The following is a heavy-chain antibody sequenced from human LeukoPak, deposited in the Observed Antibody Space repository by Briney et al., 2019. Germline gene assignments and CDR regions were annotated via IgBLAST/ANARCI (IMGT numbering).Heavy chain of an antibody. CDR1: GGSLTTNTSY. Sequence: PSETLSLTCTLSGGSLTTNTSYWGWIRQPPGKGLEWIGTVYYTGITHYNPSLKSRITISVDTSKNHFSLNLTSVTAADTAVYFCARHGILTDHSIRYWGQGLLVTVSP. D-gene: IGHD3-9*01. J-gene: IGHJ4*02. CDR2: VYYTGIT. CDR3: ARHGILTDHSIRY. V-gene: IGHV4-39*01.